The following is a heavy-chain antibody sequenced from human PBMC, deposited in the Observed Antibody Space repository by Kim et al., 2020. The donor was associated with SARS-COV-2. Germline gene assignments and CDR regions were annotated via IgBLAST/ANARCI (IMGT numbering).Heavy chain of an antibody. J-gene: IGHJ4*02. Sequence: RFTISRDNSKNTLYLQMNSLRAEDTAVYYCAKATNYDILTGYYRNPFFDYWGQGTLVTVSS. D-gene: IGHD3-9*01. CDR3: AKATNYDILTGYYRNPFFDY. V-gene: IGHV3-23*01.